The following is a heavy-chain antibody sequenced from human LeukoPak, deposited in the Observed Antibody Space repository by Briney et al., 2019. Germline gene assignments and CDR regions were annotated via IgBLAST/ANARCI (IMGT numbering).Heavy chain of an antibody. CDR3: ARDPDTRDDSSGYDAFDI. D-gene: IGHD3-22*01. CDR2: IKQDGSEK. CDR1: GFTFSSYW. Sequence: GGSLRLSCAASGFTFSSYWMSWVRQAPGKGLEWVANIKQDGSEKYYVDSVKGRFTISRDNAKNSLYLQMNSLRAEDTAVYYCARDPDTRDDSSGYDAFDIWGQGTMVTVSS. V-gene: IGHV3-7*01. J-gene: IGHJ3*02.